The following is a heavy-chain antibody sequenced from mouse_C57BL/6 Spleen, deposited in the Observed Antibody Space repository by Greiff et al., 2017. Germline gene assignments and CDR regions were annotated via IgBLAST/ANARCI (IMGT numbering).Heavy chain of an antibody. CDR2: IRNSANGYTT. D-gene: IGHD5-1*01. CDR3: ARAVPYAMDY. V-gene: IGHV7-3*01. Sequence: EVHLVESGGGLVQPGGSLSLSCAASGFTFTDYYMSWVRQPPGKALEWLGFIRNSANGYTTEYSASVKGQFTISRDNSQSILYLQMSALRAEDSATYYCARAVPYAMDYWGQGTSVTVSS. J-gene: IGHJ4*01. CDR1: GFTFTDYY.